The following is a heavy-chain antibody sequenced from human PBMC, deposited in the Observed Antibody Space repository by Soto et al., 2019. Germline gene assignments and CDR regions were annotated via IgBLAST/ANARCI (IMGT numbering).Heavy chain of an antibody. D-gene: IGHD1-26*01. Sequence: QVQLVESGGGLVKPGGSLRLSCAASGFTFSDYYMSWIRQAPGKGLEWVSYISSSGSTIYYADSVKGRFTISGDNAKNSLYLQMNSLRAEDTAVYYCVGWVSPDYYYGMDVWGQGTTVTVSS. CDR2: ISSSGSTI. J-gene: IGHJ6*02. V-gene: IGHV3-11*01. CDR1: GFTFSDYY. CDR3: VGWVSPDYYYGMDV.